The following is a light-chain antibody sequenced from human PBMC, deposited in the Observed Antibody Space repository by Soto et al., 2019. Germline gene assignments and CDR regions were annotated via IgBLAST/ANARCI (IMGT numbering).Light chain of an antibody. V-gene: IGLV2-8*01. J-gene: IGLJ2*01. CDR3: SSFAGSNNLL. CDR2: EVN. CDR1: SSDIGDYNY. Sequence: QSALTQTPSASGSPGQSVTISCTGTSSDIGDYNYVSWYQQHPGKAPKLMIYEVNKRPSGVPDRFSASKSGNTASLTVSGLQAEDEADYYCSSFAGSNNLLFGGGTKLTVL.